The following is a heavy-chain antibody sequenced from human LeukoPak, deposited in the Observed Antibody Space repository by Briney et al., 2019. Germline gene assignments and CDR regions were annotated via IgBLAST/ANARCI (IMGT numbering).Heavy chain of an antibody. CDR3: ARDYPAYRRYFDY. CDR1: GCTFTRYG. V-gene: IGHV1-18*01. Sequence: GASVTVSCKASGCTFTRYGISGVRQAPGQGLEGMGWISAYNGNIKYAQKLQGRVTITTDTSTSTAYMELRSLRSDATAVYYCARDYPAYRRYFDYWGQGTLVTVSS. J-gene: IGHJ4*02. CDR2: ISAYNGNI. D-gene: IGHD1-26*01.